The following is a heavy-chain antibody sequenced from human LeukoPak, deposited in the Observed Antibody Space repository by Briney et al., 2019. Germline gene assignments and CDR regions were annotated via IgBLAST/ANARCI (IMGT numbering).Heavy chain of an antibody. V-gene: IGHV3-15*01. CDR3: TTDRPCRSASRTSYYYYYYMDV. Sequence: GGSLRLSCATSGFTFSNAWMSWVRQAPGKGLEWVGRIKTDDETTDYAAPVKGRFTISRDDSKNTLYLQMNSLKTEDTAVYYCTTDRPCRSASRTSYYYYYYMDVWGKGTTVTVSS. CDR2: IKTDDETT. J-gene: IGHJ6*03. CDR1: GFTFSNAW. D-gene: IGHD2-2*01.